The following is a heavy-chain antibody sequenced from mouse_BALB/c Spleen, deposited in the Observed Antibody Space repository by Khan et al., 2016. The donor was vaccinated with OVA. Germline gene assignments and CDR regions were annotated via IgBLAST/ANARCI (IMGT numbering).Heavy chain of an antibody. J-gene: IGHJ3*01. CDR3: ASHLTGSFAY. CDR1: GFTFSSYS. CDR2: ISTGGDYT. Sequence: EVELVESGGDLVKPGGSLKLSCAASGFTFSSYSLSWVRQTPDKRLEWVATISTGGDYTYYPDNVKGRFIISRDDAKNTLYLQMSSLKSEETAMYYCASHLTGSFAYWGQGTLVTVSA. D-gene: IGHD4-1*01. V-gene: IGHV5-6*01.